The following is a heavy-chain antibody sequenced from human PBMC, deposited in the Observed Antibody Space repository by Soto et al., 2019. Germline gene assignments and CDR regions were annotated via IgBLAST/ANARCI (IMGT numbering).Heavy chain of an antibody. V-gene: IGHV1-69*13. D-gene: IGHD1-7*01. CDR1: GGTFSSYA. CDR3: ARDLITGTTSPYFDY. CDR2: IIPIFGTA. Sequence: SVKVSCKASGGTFSSYAISWVRQAPGQGLEWMGGIIPIFGTANYAQKFQGRVTITADESTSTAYMELSSLRSEDTAVYYCARDLITGTTSPYFDYWGQGTLVTVSS. J-gene: IGHJ4*02.